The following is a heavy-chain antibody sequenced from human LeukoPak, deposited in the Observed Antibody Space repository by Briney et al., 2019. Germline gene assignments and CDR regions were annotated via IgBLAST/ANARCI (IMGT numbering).Heavy chain of an antibody. CDR1: GFIVSSNY. CDR2: IYSGGST. Sequence: GGSLRLSCAASGFIVSSNYMSWVRQAPGKGLEWVSVIYSGGSTYYADSVKGRFTISRDNSKNTLYLQMNSLRAEDTAVYYCARDGAYGSGSYYLRYYYYMDDWGKGTTVTVSS. V-gene: IGHV3-53*01. CDR3: ARDGAYGSGSYYLRYYYYMDD. D-gene: IGHD3-10*01. J-gene: IGHJ6*03.